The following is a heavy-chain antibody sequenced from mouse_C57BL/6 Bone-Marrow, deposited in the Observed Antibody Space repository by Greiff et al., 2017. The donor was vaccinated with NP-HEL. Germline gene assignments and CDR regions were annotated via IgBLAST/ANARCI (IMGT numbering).Heavy chain of an antibody. CDR2: IYPGDGDT. D-gene: IGHD2-1*01. CDR3: ARSGYYGNSFDY. Sequence: QVQLQQSGAELVKPGASVKISCKASGYAFSSYWMNWVKQRPGKGLEWIGQIYPGDGDTTYNGKFKGKATLTADKSSSTAYMQLSSLTSEDSAVYFCARSGYYGNSFDYWGQGTTLTVSS. J-gene: IGHJ2*01. V-gene: IGHV1-80*01. CDR1: GYAFSSYW.